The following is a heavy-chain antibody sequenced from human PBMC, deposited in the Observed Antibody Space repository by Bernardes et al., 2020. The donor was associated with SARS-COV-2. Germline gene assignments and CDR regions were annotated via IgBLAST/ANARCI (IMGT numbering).Heavy chain of an antibody. Sequence: GGSLRLSCTASGFSFGSYGMHWVRQAPGKGLEWVAVIWYDGREEYYADSVKGRFTISRDNSENTLSLQMNSLRAEDTAVYYCARISMSTIRLGFDCWGQGTVVTVSS. CDR2: IWYDGREE. CDR1: GFSFGSYG. J-gene: IGHJ4*02. D-gene: IGHD6-19*01. CDR3: ARISMSTIRLGFDC. V-gene: IGHV3-33*01.